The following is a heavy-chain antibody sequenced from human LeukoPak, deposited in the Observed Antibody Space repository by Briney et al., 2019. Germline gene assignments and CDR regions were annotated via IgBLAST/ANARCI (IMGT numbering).Heavy chain of an antibody. Sequence: PSQTLSLTCTVSGGSISSGSYYWSWIRQPAGKGLEWIGRIYTSGSTNYNPSLKSRVTISVDTSKNQFSLKLSSVTAADTAVYYCARQGTTVTFSSYWGQGTLVTVSS. CDR2: IYTSGST. D-gene: IGHD4-17*01. J-gene: IGHJ4*02. CDR1: GGSISSGSYY. CDR3: ARQGTTVTFSSY. V-gene: IGHV4-61*02.